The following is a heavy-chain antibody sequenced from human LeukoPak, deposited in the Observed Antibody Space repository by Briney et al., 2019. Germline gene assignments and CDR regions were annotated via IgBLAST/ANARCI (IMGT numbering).Heavy chain of an antibody. V-gene: IGHV3-74*01. Sequence: GGSLRLSCAASGFTFNSYWMHWVRQAPGKGLLWVSRINTDGSSTHYADSVKGRLTISRDNAKNMLYLQMNGLRAEDTAVYYCVVWGEDSSGHRFDHWGQGTLVAVSS. CDR2: INTDGSST. CDR1: GFTFNSYW. J-gene: IGHJ4*02. D-gene: IGHD3-22*01. CDR3: VVWGEDSSGHRFDH.